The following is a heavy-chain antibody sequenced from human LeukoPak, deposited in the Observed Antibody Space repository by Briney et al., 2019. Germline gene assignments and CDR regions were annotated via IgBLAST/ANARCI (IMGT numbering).Heavy chain of an antibody. Sequence: ASVKVSCKASGYSFTTPDINWVRQATGQGLEWMGWMNPDSGDTGYAQKFQGRLTITRHTSINTAYMELSGLRSDDSAVYYCTRGWDGWGQGTLVTVSS. V-gene: IGHV1-8*03. J-gene: IGHJ4*02. CDR1: GYSFTTPD. CDR3: TRGWDG. D-gene: IGHD1-26*01. CDR2: MNPDSGDT.